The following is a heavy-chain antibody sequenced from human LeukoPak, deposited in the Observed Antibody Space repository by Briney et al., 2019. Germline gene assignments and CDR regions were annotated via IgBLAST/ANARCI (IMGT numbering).Heavy chain of an antibody. Sequence: GGSLRLSCTASGFTLRGHDMHWVRQTTGDGLGWVAAVSAGHHAFYSGSVKGRFTVSREDAKNSLYLQMNRLRAGDTAVYYCVREARGYHYTYFAYWGQGSLVTVSS. CDR2: VSAGHHA. V-gene: IGHV3-13*01. CDR3: VREARGYHYTYFAY. CDR1: GFTLRGHD. J-gene: IGHJ4*02. D-gene: IGHD5-18*01.